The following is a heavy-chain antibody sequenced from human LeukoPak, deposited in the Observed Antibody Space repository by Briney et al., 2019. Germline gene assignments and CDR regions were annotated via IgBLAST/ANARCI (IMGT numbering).Heavy chain of an antibody. D-gene: IGHD3-9*01. CDR2: INPSGGST. J-gene: IGHJ6*02. V-gene: IGHV1-46*01. CDR1: GYTFTSYY. Sequence: GASVKVSCKASGYTFTSYYMHWVRQAPGQGLEWMGIINPSGGSTSYAQKLQGRVTMTTDTSTSTAYMELRSLRSDDTAVYYCARPGYYDILTGWNYYGMDVWGQGTTVTVSS. CDR3: ARPGYYDILTGWNYYGMDV.